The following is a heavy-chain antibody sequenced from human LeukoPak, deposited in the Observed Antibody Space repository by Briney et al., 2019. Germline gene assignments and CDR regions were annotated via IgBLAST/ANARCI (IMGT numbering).Heavy chain of an antibody. J-gene: IGHJ3*02. Sequence: GGSLRLSCAASGFTFSNSAMSWVRQAPGKGLEWVSAISNNGGYTYYADSVQGRFTISRDNSKDTLYLQMNSLRAEDTAVYYCARAGYSSLKGYQEDDAFDIWGQGTMVTVSS. V-gene: IGHV3-23*01. CDR3: ARAGYSSLKGYQEDDAFDI. D-gene: IGHD6-19*01. CDR2: ISNNGGYT. CDR1: GFTFSNSA.